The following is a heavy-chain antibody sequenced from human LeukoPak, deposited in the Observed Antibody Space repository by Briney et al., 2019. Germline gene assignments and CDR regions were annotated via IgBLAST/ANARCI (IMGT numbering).Heavy chain of an antibody. CDR3: ARGSPKVTHSYYFDY. Sequence: ASVKVSCKASGYTFTRFDINWVRQATGQGLEWMGWMNPNSGKIDYAQKFQGRVTITGDTSISTAYMELSSLRSDDTAVYYCARGSPKVTHSYYFDYWGQGTLVTVSS. CDR2: MNPNSGKI. V-gene: IGHV1-8*03. J-gene: IGHJ4*02. D-gene: IGHD4-17*01. CDR1: GYTFTRFD.